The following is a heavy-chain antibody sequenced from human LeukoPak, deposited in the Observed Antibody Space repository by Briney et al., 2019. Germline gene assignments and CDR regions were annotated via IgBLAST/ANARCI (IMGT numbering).Heavy chain of an antibody. CDR2: IYPGDPDT. CDR3: ARLKYYGSGIPCGMDV. CDR1: GYSFTSYW. V-gene: IGHV5-51*01. Sequence: GESLKISCKGSGYSFTSYWIGWVRQMPGKGLEWMGIIYPGDPDTRYSPSFQGQVTISADKSISTAYLQWSSLKASDTAMYYCARLKYYGSGIPCGMDVWGQGTTVTVSS. D-gene: IGHD3-10*01. J-gene: IGHJ6*02.